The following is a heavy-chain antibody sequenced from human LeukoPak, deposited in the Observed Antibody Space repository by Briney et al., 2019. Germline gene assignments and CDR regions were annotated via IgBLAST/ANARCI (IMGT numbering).Heavy chain of an antibody. Sequence: GSLKLPCYTPAVTLNAQAMDWFPQAPGKGLEWVSVISGDVRDTNYANPVKGRFTISRDNSKNAVFLQMDSLRGEDTAVYYCAIVGYCSSAKRFPRLDFDLWGRGTQVTVSS. CDR1: AVTLNAQA. CDR3: AIVGYCSSAKRFPRLDFDL. J-gene: IGHJ2*01. D-gene: IGHD2-2*03. V-gene: IGHV3-23*01. CDR2: ISGDVRDT.